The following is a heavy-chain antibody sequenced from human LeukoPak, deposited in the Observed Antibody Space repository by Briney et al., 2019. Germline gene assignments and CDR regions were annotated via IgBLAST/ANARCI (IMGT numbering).Heavy chain of an antibody. Sequence: PSETLSLTCTVSGGSISISSYYWGWIRQPPGKGLEWIGSFYFSGSTYYNPSLKSRVTISVDTSKNQFSLKLSSVTAADTAVYYCARHSSGSYQGFDDWGQETLVTVSS. CDR2: FYFSGST. J-gene: IGHJ4*02. D-gene: IGHD1-26*01. CDR3: ARHSSGSYQGFDD. V-gene: IGHV4-39*01. CDR1: GGSISISSYY.